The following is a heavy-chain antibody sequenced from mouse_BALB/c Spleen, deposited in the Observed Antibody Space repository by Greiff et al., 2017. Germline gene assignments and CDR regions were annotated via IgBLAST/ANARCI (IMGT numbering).Heavy chain of an antibody. D-gene: IGHD2-2*01. CDR3: ARSGYDWYFDV. J-gene: IGHJ1*01. V-gene: IGHV3-6*02. CDR2: ISYDGSN. Sequence: ESGPGLVKPSQSLSLTCSVTGYSITSGYYWNWIRQFPGNKLEWMGYISYDGSNNYNPSLKNRISITRDTSKNQFFLKLNSVTTEDTATYYCARSGYDWYFDVWGAGTTVTVSS. CDR1: GYSITSGYY.